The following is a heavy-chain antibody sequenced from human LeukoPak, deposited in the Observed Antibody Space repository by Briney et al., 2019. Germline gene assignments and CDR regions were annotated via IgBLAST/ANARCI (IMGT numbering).Heavy chain of an antibody. CDR3: ARDNSIGDRGWWFDP. V-gene: IGHV1-46*01. D-gene: IGHD4-23*01. Sequence: GASVKVSCKASGYTFTSYGISWVRQAPGQGLEWMGLINPSGGSTLYAEKFQGRIIMTRDMSTATDYMELSSLRSEDTAVYYCARDNSIGDRGWWFDPWGQGTLVTVSS. J-gene: IGHJ5*02. CDR2: INPSGGST. CDR1: GYTFTSYG.